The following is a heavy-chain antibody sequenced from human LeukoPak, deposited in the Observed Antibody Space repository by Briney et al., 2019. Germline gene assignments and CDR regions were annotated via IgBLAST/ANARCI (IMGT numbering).Heavy chain of an antibody. J-gene: IGHJ4*02. D-gene: IGHD3-22*01. CDR3: ARDGAKITMIVVDYFDY. CDR1: GFTFSSYS. Sequence: GSLRLSCAASGFTFSSYSMNWIRQPPGKGLEWIGSIYYSGSTYYNPSLKSRVTISVDTSKNQFSLKLSSVTAADTAVYYCARDGAKITMIVVDYFDYWGQGTLVTVSS. V-gene: IGHV4-39*07. CDR2: IYYSGST.